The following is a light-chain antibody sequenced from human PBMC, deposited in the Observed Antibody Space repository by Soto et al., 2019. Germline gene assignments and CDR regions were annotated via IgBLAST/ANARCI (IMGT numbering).Light chain of an antibody. J-gene: IGKJ4*01. Sequence: EIEMTQYPATLSLFPGPRPSLXWRASHTVSSYLAWYQQNPGQAPRLLIYDAPHRATGIPARFSGSGSGTDFTLTLSSLEPEDFAVYYCQQRSNWPLTFGGGTKVDIK. CDR1: HTVSSY. CDR3: QQRSNWPLT. V-gene: IGKV3-11*01. CDR2: DAP.